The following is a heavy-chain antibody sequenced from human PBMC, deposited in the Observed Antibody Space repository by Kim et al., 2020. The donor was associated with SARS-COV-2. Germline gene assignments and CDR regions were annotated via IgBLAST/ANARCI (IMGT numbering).Heavy chain of an antibody. V-gene: IGHV1-69*01. CDR2: A. J-gene: IGHJ6*02. CDR3: AREGQAYGMDV. Sequence: ANYAQKFQGRVTITADESTSTAYMELSSLRSEDTAVYYCAREGQAYGMDVWGQGTTVTVSS.